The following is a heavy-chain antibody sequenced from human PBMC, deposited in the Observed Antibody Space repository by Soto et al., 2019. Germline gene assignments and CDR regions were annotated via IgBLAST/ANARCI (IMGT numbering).Heavy chain of an antibody. CDR3: ARQVLAANTNYYYYHLDV. CDR1: GYTFTQSW. J-gene: IGHJ6*02. Sequence: GESLKISCKGSGYTFTQSWIAWVRQMPGKGLEWMGIIYLGDSDTRYGPSFQGQVTISADKSTSTAYLQWSSLRASDTAMYYGARQVLAANTNYYYYHLDVWGHGTTVTVSS. V-gene: IGHV5-51*01. D-gene: IGHD3-10*01. CDR2: IYLGDSDT.